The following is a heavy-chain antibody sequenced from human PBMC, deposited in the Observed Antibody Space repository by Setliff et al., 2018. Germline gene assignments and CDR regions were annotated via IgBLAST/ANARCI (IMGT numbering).Heavy chain of an antibody. CDR3: ARGPAGTYAFDI. D-gene: IGHD1-7*01. CDR2: MNPNSGNR. CDR1: GYTFTAYD. J-gene: IGHJ3*02. V-gene: IGHV1-8*02. Sequence: GASVKVSCKASGYTFTAYDINWVRQAPGQGLEWMGWMNPNSGNRGYAQKFQGRVTMTRDTSISTAYMELSRLRSDDTAVYYCARGPAGTYAFDIWGQGTMVTVS.